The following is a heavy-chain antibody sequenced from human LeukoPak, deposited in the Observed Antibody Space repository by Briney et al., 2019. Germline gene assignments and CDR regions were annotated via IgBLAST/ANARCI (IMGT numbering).Heavy chain of an antibody. CDR2: ITGGGGST. Sequence: PGGSLRLSCVASGFTFSSYAMSWVRQAPGKGLEWVSAITGGGGSTYYADSVKGRFTISRDNSKNTLYLQINSLRAEDTAVYYCAKVMKGSERLTMVRGVIIKTAGLYYMDVWGKGTTVTVSS. D-gene: IGHD3-10*01. CDR1: GFTFSSYA. V-gene: IGHV3-23*01. J-gene: IGHJ6*03. CDR3: AKVMKGSERLTMVRGVIIKTAGLYYMDV.